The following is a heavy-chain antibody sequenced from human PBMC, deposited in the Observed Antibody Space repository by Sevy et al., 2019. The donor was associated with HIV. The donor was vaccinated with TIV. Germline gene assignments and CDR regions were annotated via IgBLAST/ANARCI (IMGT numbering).Heavy chain of an antibody. D-gene: IGHD2-2*01. V-gene: IGHV1-18*01. Sequence: ASVKVSCKASGYTFTNYGINWVRQAPGQGLEWMGWISAYNGNTKYAQKLQGRVTMTTDTSTSTAYMEPRSLRSADTAVEYCARAYCSSSSCQEGFDYWGQGTLVTVSS. CDR1: GYTFTNYG. CDR3: ARAYCSSSSCQEGFDY. CDR2: ISAYNGNT. J-gene: IGHJ4*02.